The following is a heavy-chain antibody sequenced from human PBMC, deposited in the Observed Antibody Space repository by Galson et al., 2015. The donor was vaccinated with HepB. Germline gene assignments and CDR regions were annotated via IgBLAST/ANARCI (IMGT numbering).Heavy chain of an antibody. D-gene: IGHD4-17*01. CDR2: IDPAAGST. V-gene: IGHV1-46*01. CDR1: GYTFTSYY. J-gene: IGHJ4*02. CDR3: ARLNTGLDY. Sequence: SVKVSCKASGYTFTSYYTHWVRQAPGQGLEWMGIIDPAAGSTTYAQKFQGRVTMTRDTSTSTVYMDLSSLRSEDTAVYYCARLNTGLDYWGQGTLVTVSS.